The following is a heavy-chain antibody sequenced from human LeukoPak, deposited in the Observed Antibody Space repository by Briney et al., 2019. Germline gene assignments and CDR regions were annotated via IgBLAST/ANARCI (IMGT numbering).Heavy chain of an antibody. J-gene: IGHJ4*02. CDR2: IWYDGSNK. V-gene: IGHV3-33*01. Sequence: GGSLRLSCAASGFTFSSYGMHWVRQAPGKGLEWVAVIWYDGSNKYCADSVKGRFTISRDNSKNTLYLQMNSLRAEDTAVYYCARPYYDSSGYPTLDYWGQGTLVTVSS. D-gene: IGHD3-22*01. CDR3: ARPYYDSSGYPTLDY. CDR1: GFTFSSYG.